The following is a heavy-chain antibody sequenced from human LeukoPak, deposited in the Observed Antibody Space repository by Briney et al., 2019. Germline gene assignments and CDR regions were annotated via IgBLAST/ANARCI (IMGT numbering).Heavy chain of an antibody. CDR2: VYSTGST. J-gene: IGHJ4*02. CDR1: GGSISHYY. CDR3: ARDLEYYDSTGYRGDYFDY. Sequence: SETLSLTCTVSGGSISHYYWTWIRQPAGKGLEWIGRVYSTGSTNYNPSLQSRLTTSVDTSKNQFSLKLTSVTAADTAVYYCARDLEYYDSTGYRGDYFDYWGPGTLVTVSS. V-gene: IGHV4-4*07. D-gene: IGHD3-22*01.